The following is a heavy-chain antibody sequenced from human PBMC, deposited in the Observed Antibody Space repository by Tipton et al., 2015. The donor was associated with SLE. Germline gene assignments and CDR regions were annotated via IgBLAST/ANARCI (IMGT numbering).Heavy chain of an antibody. V-gene: IGHV4-59*12. D-gene: IGHD6-19*01. CDR2: IFYSDNT. CDR3: AREGYSSGWYGDFDN. J-gene: IGHJ4*02. CDR1: GGSISTFY. Sequence: TLSLTCTVSGGSISTFYWTWIRQPPGKGLEWIGYIFYSDNTNYNPSLKSRVTISVDTSKNQLSLKLNSVTAADTAVYYCAREGYSSGWYGDFDNWGQGTRVTVSS.